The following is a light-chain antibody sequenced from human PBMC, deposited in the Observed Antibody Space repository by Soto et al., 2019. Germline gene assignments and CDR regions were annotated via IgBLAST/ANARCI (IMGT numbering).Light chain of an antibody. V-gene: IGLV7-43*01. CDR1: TGAVTSGYY. CDR3: LLYYGGAQLV. CDR2: XXX. Sequence: QAVVTQEPSLTVSPGGTVTLTCASSTGAVTSGYYPNWFQQKPGQAPRALIYXXXNXXXXXXXXFXGSLLGGKAALTLSGVQPEDXAEYYCLLYYGGAQLVFGGGTKLTVL. J-gene: IGLJ2*01.